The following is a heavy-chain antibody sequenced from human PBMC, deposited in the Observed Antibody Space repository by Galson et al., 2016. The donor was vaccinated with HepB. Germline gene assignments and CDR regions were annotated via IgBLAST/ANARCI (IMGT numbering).Heavy chain of an antibody. D-gene: IGHD2-2*01. CDR2: INKDGSGK. CDR1: GFMFSGYW. CDR3: ASDIVVEPAA. V-gene: IGHV3-7*03. Sequence: SLRLSCAASGFMFSGYWMNWVRQAPGKGLEWVATINKDGSGKYYVDSVKGRFTISRDNTKNSLHPQMNSLRAEDTAVYYCASDIVVEPAARGQGTLVTVPS. J-gene: IGHJ4*02.